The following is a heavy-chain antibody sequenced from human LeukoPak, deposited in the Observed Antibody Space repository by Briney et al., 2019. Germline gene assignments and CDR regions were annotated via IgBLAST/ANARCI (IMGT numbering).Heavy chain of an antibody. V-gene: IGHV1-69*06. D-gene: IGHD6-19*01. Sequence: SVKVSCKASGGTFSSYAISWVRQAPGQGLEWMGGIIPIFGTANYAQKFQGRVTITADKSTSTAYMELSSLRSEDTAVYYCANTVAGTPYDAFDIWGQGTMVTVSS. CDR2: IIPIFGTA. CDR3: ANTVAGTPYDAFDI. J-gene: IGHJ3*02. CDR1: GGTFSSYA.